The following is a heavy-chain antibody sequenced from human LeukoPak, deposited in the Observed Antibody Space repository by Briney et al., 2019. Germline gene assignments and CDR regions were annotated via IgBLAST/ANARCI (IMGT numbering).Heavy chain of an antibody. V-gene: IGHV4-4*07. D-gene: IGHD6-6*01. CDR2: IYTTGST. CDR3: ARHLIAARLFDY. J-gene: IGHJ4*02. Sequence: SETLSLTCTVSGGSIDIYYWSWIRQPAGKGLEWIGHIYTTGSTSYNPSLKSRVTMSVDPPKNQFSLKLTSVTAADTAVYYCARHLIAARLFDYWGQGTLVTVSS. CDR1: GGSIDIYY.